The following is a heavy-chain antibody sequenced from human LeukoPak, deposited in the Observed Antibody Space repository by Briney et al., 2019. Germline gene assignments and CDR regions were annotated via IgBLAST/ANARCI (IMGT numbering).Heavy chain of an antibody. V-gene: IGHV3-23*01. CDR2: ISGSGDST. Sequence: PGGSLRLSCAASDFTFRSYAMQWVRQAQGRGLEWVSGISGSGDSTFYADSVKGRFTIFRDNSKNTLYRQMNSLRAEDTAVYYCAKYLSAKGPPYALEVWGQGTTVTVSS. CDR1: DFTFRSYA. CDR3: AKYLSAKGPPYALEV. J-gene: IGHJ6*02.